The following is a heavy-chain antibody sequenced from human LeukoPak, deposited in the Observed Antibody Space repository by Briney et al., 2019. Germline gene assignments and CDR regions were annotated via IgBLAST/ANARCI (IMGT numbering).Heavy chain of an antibody. CDR2: IIPIFGTA. J-gene: IGHJ5*02. Sequence: AVNVSCKASGGTFSSYAISWVRQAPGQGVEWMGGIIPIFGTANYAQKFQGRVTITADESTSTAYMELSSLRSEDTAVYYCARGGPGMRWFDHWGQGTLVTVSS. D-gene: IGHD3-10*01. CDR1: GGTFSSYA. V-gene: IGHV1-69*13. CDR3: ARGGPGMRWFDH.